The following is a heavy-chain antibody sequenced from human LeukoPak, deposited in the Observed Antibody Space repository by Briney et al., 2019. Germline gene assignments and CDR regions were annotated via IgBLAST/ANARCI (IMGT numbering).Heavy chain of an antibody. J-gene: IGHJ5*02. CDR1: GGSISSGDYY. D-gene: IGHD3-16*02. CDR3: ARGKTYDYVWGSYRYRNWFDP. CDR2: IYYSGST. Sequence: SETLSLTCTVSGGSISSGDYYRSWIRQPPGKGLEWIGYIYYSGSTYYNPSLKSRVTISVDTSKNQFSLKLSSVTAADTAVYYCARGKTYDYVWGSYRYRNWFDPWGQGTLVTVSS. V-gene: IGHV4-30-4*01.